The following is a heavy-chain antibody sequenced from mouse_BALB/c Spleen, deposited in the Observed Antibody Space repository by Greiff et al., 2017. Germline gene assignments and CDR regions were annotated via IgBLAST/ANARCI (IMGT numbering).Heavy chain of an antibody. D-gene: IGHD2-3*01. CDR1: GFTFSSYG. J-gene: IGHJ3*01. CDR3: ARHDGPFAY. V-gene: IGHV5-6*02. CDR2: ISSGGSYT. Sequence: EVMLVESGGDLVKPGGSLKLSCAASGFTFSSYGMSWVRQTPDKRLEWVATISSGGSYTYYPDSVKGRFTISRDNAKNTLYLQMSSLKSEDTAMYYCARHDGPFAYWGQGTLVTVSA.